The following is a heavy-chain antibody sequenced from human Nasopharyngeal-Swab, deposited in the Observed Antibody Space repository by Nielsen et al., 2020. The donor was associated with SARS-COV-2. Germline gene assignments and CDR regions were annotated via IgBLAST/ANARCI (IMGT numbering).Heavy chain of an antibody. CDR1: GGSISSGDYS. D-gene: IGHD2/OR15-2a*01. CDR3: ARERGYYLLFNYYHYMDV. Sequence: SETLSLTCTVSGGSISSGDYSWSWVRQPAGKGLEWIGLAYSSGSTDYNPSLKSRVAISLDTSKNEVSLTLSSVTAADTALYYCARERGYYLLFNYYHYMDVWGKGTTVTVSS. CDR2: AYSSGST. J-gene: IGHJ6*03. V-gene: IGHV4-61*02.